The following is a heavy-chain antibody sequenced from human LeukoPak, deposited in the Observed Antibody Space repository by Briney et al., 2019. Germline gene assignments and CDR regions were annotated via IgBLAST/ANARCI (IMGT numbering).Heavy chain of an antibody. J-gene: IGHJ4*02. CDR2: MNPNSGNT. D-gene: IGHD6-13*01. V-gene: IGHV1-8*01. CDR1: GYTFTSYD. CDR3: ARLAGTIDY. Sequence: ASVKVSCTASGYTFTSYDINWVRQATGQGLEWMGWMNPNSGNTGYAHKFQGRVTMTRNTAISTAYMELTSLRSDDTAVYYCARLAGTIDYWGQGTLVTVSS.